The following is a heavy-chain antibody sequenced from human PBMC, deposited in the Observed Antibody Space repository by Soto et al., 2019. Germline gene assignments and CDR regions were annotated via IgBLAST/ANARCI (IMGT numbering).Heavy chain of an antibody. Sequence: QVQLVQSGAEVKKPGASVKVSCKASGYTFTSYDINWVRQATGQGVEWLGWMNPNSGNTGYAQKFQGSVIMTRNTSISTAYMELSSLRSEDTAVDYCARGPIGWYAFWYFDLWGRGTLVTVSS. CDR3: ARGPIGWYAFWYFDL. J-gene: IGHJ2*01. D-gene: IGHD6-19*01. V-gene: IGHV1-8*01. CDR1: GYTFTSYD. CDR2: MNPNSGNT.